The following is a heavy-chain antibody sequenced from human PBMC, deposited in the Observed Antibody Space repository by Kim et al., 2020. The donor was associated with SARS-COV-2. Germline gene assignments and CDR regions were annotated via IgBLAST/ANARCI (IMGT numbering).Heavy chain of an antibody. D-gene: IGHD6-13*01. Sequence: SETLSLTCAVYGGSFSGYYWSWIRQPPGKGLEWIGEINHSGSTNYNPSLKSRVTISVDTSKNQFSLKLSSVTAADTAVYYCARAAAPRAAFDIWGQGTM. J-gene: IGHJ3*02. CDR2: INHSGST. V-gene: IGHV4-34*01. CDR1: GGSFSGYY. CDR3: ARAAAPRAAFDI.